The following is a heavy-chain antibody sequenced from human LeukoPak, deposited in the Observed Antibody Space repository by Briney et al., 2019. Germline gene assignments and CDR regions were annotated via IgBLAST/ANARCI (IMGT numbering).Heavy chain of an antibody. Sequence: TAVYLTFYSSAYGFTFSNTRMGRHRPGQGLEWMGWLNPNTGKTGCAQKFQDRVTITGNISISTVENELCSLTTNHTAVYYCARGPFTGEQSHNCMEVWGKGKTVTVSS. V-gene: IGHV1-8*03. D-gene: IGHD7-27*01. CDR1: AYGFTFSN. CDR3: ARGPFTGEQSHNCMEV. CDR2: LNPNTGKT. J-gene: IGHJ6*03.